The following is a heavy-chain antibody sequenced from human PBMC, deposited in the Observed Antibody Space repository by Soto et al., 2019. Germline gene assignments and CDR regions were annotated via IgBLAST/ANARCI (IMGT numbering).Heavy chain of an antibody. D-gene: IGHD6-19*01. Sequence: QVQLVQSGAEVKKPGASVKVSCKASGYTFTGYYMHWVRQAPGQGLEWMGWINPNSGGTNYAQKFQGRVTMTRDTSISTAYMELSMLRSDDTAVYYCARNIYSSGRYNWFDPWGQGTLVTVSS. V-gene: IGHV1-2*02. CDR2: INPNSGGT. J-gene: IGHJ5*02. CDR3: ARNIYSSGRYNWFDP. CDR1: GYTFTGYY.